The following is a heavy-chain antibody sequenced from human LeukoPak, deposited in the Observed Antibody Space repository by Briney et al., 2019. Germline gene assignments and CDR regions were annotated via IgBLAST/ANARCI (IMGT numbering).Heavy chain of an antibody. Sequence: ASVKVSCKASGYTFTGYYMHWVRQAPGQGLEWMGWINPNSGGTNCAQKFQGRVTMTRDTSISTAYMELSRLRSDDTAVYYCAREGLGQLNAFDIWGQGTMVTVSS. CDR1: GYTFTGYY. V-gene: IGHV1-2*02. J-gene: IGHJ3*02. CDR2: INPNSGGT. D-gene: IGHD2-2*01. CDR3: AREGLGQLNAFDI.